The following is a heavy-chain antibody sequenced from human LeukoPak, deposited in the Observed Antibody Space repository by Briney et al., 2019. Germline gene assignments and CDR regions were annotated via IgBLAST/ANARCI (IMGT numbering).Heavy chain of an antibody. J-gene: IGHJ5*02. CDR1: GFTFSSYW. D-gene: IGHD6-6*01. V-gene: IGHV3-74*01. CDR3: ARAHLSSSNWFDP. Sequence: PGGSLRLSCAASGFTFSSYWMHWVRQAPGKGLVWFSRINSDGSSTSYADSVQGRFTISRDNAKNTLYLQMNSLRAEDTAVYYCARAHLSSSNWFDPWGQGTLVTVSS. CDR2: INSDGSST.